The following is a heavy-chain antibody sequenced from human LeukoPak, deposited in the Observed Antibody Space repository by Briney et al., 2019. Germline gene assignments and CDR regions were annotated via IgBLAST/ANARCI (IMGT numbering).Heavy chain of an antibody. CDR1: GFTFSSYS. D-gene: IGHD6-13*01. J-gene: IGHJ4*02. CDR3: ARDAHGQPPHFDY. CDR2: ISSSSSYI. Sequence: GGLLRLSCAASGFTFSSYSMNWVRQAPGKGLEWVSSISSSSSYIYYADSAKDRFTISRDNARNSLHLQMNSLRAEDTGVYYCARDAHGQPPHFDYWGQGTLVTVSS. V-gene: IGHV3-21*01.